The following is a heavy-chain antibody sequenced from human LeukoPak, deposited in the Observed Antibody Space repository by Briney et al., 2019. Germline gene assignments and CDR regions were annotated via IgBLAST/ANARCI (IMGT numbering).Heavy chain of an antibody. J-gene: IGHJ6*03. CDR3: AKGVQIVYYYYYMDV. V-gene: IGHV3-23*01. CDR1: GFTFSSYA. CDR2: ISGSGGST. D-gene: IGHD3-16*02. Sequence: PGGSLRLSCAASGFTFSSYAMSWVRQAPGKGLEWVSAISGSGGSTYYADSVKGQFTISRDNSKNTLYLQMNSLRAEDTAVYYCAKGVQIVYYYYYMDVWGKGTTVTVSS.